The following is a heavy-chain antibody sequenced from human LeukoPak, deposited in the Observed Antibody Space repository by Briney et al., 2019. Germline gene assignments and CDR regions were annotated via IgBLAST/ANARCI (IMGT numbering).Heavy chain of an antibody. Sequence: GGSLRLSCAASGFTFDDYGMSWVRQAPGKGLEWVSGINWNGGSTGYADSVKGRFTISRDNAKNSLYLQMNSLRAEDTALYYCAREQGGYYYDSSGYYYDYWGQGTLVTVSS. D-gene: IGHD3-22*01. V-gene: IGHV3-20*04. CDR2: INWNGGST. J-gene: IGHJ4*02. CDR1: GFTFDDYG. CDR3: AREQGGYYYDSSGYYYDY.